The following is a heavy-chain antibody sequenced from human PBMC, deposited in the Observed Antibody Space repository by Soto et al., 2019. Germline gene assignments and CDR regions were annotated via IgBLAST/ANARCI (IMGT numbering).Heavy chain of an antibody. CDR2: INPNSGGT. CDR3: ARDRSFWSGYYYYYGMDV. Sequence: QVQLVQSGAEVKKPGASVKVSCKASGYTFTGYYMHWVRQAPGQGLEWMGWINPNSGGTNYAQKFQGWVTMTRDTSISTAYMELSRLRSDDTAVYYCARDRSFWSGYYYYYGMDVWGQGTTVTVSS. V-gene: IGHV1-2*04. J-gene: IGHJ6*02. D-gene: IGHD3-3*01. CDR1: GYTFTGYY.